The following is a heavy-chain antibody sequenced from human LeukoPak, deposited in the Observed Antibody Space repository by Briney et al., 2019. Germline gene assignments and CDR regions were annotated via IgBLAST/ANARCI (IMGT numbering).Heavy chain of an antibody. V-gene: IGHV3-48*01. Sequence: GGSLRLSCAASGFTFGSYSMNWVRQAPGKGLEWVSYISSSSTIYYADSVEGRFTISRDNAKNSLYLQMNSLRAEDTAVYYCARVRGPYWSSYWGQGTLVTVSS. CDR1: GFTFGSYS. D-gene: IGHD3-3*01. J-gene: IGHJ4*02. CDR3: ARVRGPYWSSY. CDR2: ISSSSTI.